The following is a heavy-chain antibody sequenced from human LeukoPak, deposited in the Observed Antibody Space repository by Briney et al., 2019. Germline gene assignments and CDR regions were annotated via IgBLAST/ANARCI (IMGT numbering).Heavy chain of an antibody. J-gene: IGHJ4*02. V-gene: IGHV3-53*01. Sequence: PGGSLRLSCAASGFTVSSNYMSWVRQAPGKGLEWVSLIYSGGITYYADSVKGRFTISRDNAKNSLYLQMNSLRAEDTAVYYCATYSSSGLYYFDYWGQGTLVTVSS. CDR3: ATYSSSGLYYFDY. D-gene: IGHD6-6*01. CDR1: GFTVSSNY. CDR2: IYSGGIT.